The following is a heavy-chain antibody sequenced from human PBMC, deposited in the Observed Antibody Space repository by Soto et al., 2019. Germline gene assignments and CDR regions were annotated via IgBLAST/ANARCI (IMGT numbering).Heavy chain of an antibody. J-gene: IGHJ5*02. Sequence: ASVKVSFKASGYTFTSYGISWVRQAPGQGLEWMGWISAYNGNTNYAQKLQGRVTMTTDTSTSTAYMELRSLRSDDTAVYYCASAWTYLAYYYDSSGYFDWFDPWGQGTLVTVSS. V-gene: IGHV1-18*01. D-gene: IGHD3-22*01. CDR2: ISAYNGNT. CDR1: GYTFTSYG. CDR3: ASAWTYLAYYYDSSGYFDWFDP.